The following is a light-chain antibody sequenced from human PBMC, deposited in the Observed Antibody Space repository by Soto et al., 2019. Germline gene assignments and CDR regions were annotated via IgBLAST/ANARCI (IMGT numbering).Light chain of an antibody. CDR2: WAS. Sequence: DIVMTQSPDSLAVSLGERATINCKSSQSVLYSSDNKNYLGWYQQKTGQPPKLLIYWASTRASGVPDRFSGSGSGTDFTLTISSLQAEDVAVYYCQQYYSTPLTFGGGTKVDIK. V-gene: IGKV4-1*01. CDR1: QSVLYSSDNKNY. J-gene: IGKJ4*01. CDR3: QQYYSTPLT.